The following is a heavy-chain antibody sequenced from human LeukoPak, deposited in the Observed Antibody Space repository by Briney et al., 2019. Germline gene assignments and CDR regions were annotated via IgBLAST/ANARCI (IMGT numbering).Heavy chain of an antibody. CDR2: IYTSGST. Sequence: SETLSLTCTVSGGSISSGSYYWSWIRQPAGKGLEWIGRIYTSGSTNYNPSLKSRVTISVDTSKNQFSLRLSSVTAADTAVYYCASWYYDSSGYRFDYWGQGTLVTVSS. V-gene: IGHV4-61*02. CDR1: GGSISSGSYY. J-gene: IGHJ4*02. D-gene: IGHD3-22*01. CDR3: ASWYYDSSGYRFDY.